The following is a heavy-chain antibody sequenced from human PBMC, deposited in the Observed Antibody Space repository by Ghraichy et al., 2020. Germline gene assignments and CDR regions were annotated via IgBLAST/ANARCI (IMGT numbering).Heavy chain of an antibody. J-gene: IGHJ6*02. V-gene: IGHV3-7*01. CDR3: AREGRPFFSGDYARPSGTDV. CDR2: IHHDGSEK. D-gene: IGHD4-17*01. Sequence: GGSLRLSCAASGFPFSNYWMTWVRLTPRKGLEWVANIHHDGSEKYYVESVKGRFTISRDNANNVLNLQMDSLRVEDTGVYYCAREGRPFFSGDYARPSGTDVWGQGTTVTVSS. CDR1: GFPFSNYW.